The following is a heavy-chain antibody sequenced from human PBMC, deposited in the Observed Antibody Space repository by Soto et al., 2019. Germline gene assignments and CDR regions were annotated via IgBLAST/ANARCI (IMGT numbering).Heavy chain of an antibody. CDR3: VTYGYTGAYYRFDY. Sequence: SETLSLTCTVSGGSINNSNYYWGWIRQPPGKGLEWIGTIYYSGTTYYNPSLQGRVTMSVNTSNTQFFLKLTSVTAADTALYYCVTYGYTGAYYRFDYWGRGTLVTVSS. J-gene: IGHJ4*02. V-gene: IGHV4-39*01. CDR1: GGSINNSNYY. CDR2: IYYSGTT. D-gene: IGHD4-17*01.